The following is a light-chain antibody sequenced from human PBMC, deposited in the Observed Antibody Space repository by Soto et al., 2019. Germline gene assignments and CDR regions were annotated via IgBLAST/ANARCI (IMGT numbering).Light chain of an antibody. J-gene: IGKJ1*01. CDR3: QQYGSSRT. Sequence: EIVLTQSPGTLSLSPGERATLSCRASQSVSSGYLAWYQQKPGQAPRLFIYNTSRRATGIPDRFSGSGSGTDFTLTISRLEPDDFAVYYCQQYGSSRTFGQGTRVEIK. V-gene: IGKV3-20*01. CDR1: QSVSSGY. CDR2: NTS.